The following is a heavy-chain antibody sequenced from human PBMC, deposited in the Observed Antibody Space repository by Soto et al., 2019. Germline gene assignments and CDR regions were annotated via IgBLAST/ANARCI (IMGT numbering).Heavy chain of an antibody. J-gene: IGHJ4*02. CDR1: GFSFSSCP. CDR3: ERDASRYAWNYVLEY. V-gene: IGHV3-23*01. D-gene: IGHD1-7*01. CDR2: ISGSGGRK. Sequence: GALRLLSEPSGFSFSSCPRTTLRRARGKGLEWVSGISGSGGRKYYADSVKGRFTISRDSSKNTLYLQMNSLTAGHTAVYYCERDASRYAWNYVLEYWGQGTPVTVSS.